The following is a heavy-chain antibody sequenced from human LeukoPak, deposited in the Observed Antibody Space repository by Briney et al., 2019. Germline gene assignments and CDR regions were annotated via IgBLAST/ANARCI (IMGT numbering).Heavy chain of an antibody. CDR3: ARVGSGGWYADYYYGMDV. CDR1: GFTFSTYW. CDR2: IKQDGSEK. J-gene: IGHJ6*02. V-gene: IGHV3-7*01. D-gene: IGHD6-19*01. Sequence: GGSLRLSCAASGFTFSTYWMSWVRQAPGKGLEWVANIKQDGSEKYYVGSVKGRFTISRDNAKNSLYLQMNSLRAEDTAVYYCARVGSGGWYADYYYGMDVWGQGTTVTVSS.